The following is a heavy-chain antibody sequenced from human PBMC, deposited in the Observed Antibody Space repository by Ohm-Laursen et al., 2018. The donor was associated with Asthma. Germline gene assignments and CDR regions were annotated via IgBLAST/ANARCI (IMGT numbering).Heavy chain of an antibody. V-gene: IGHV3-30*03. CDR2: ISYDGSNK. CDR1: GFIFTNYG. J-gene: IGHJ4*02. D-gene: IGHD5-24*01. CDR3: ARGATRWLPFERFDY. Sequence: SLRLSCSASGFIFTNYGMHWVRQAPGKGLEWVAVISYDGSNKYYADSVKGRFTISRDNSKNTLYLQMNSLRAEDTAVYYCARGATRWLPFERFDYWGQGTLVTVSS.